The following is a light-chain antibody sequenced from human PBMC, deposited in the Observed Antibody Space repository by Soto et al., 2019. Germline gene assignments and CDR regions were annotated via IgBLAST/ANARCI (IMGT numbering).Light chain of an antibody. Sequence: DIQMTQSPSSLSASVGDRFTITCRASQSISSYLNWYQQKPGKAPKLLIYAASSLQSGVPSRFSGSGSGTDFTLTISSLQPEDFATYYCQQSYSTLSWTFGQGTKVDI. J-gene: IGKJ1*01. V-gene: IGKV1-39*01. CDR2: AAS. CDR1: QSISSY. CDR3: QQSYSTLSWT.